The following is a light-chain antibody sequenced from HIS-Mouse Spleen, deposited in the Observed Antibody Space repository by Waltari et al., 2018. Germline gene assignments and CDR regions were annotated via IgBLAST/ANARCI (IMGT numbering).Light chain of an antibody. CDR3: NSRDSSGNHVV. Sequence: SSELTQDPAVSVALGQTVRITCQGDSLRSDYASRYPQKPGQAPVPGIYGKNNRPSGIPDRFSGSSSGNTASLTITGAQAEDEADYYCNSRDSSGNHVVFGGGTKLTVL. J-gene: IGLJ2*01. CDR1: SLRSDY. V-gene: IGLV3-19*01. CDR2: GKN.